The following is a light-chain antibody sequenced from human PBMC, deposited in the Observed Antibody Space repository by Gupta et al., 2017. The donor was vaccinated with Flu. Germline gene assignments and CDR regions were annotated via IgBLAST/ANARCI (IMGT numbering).Light chain of an antibody. CDR3: QHYNSYSGT. Sequence: DIQMAQSPSTMSASVGDRVTITCRASQSISSYLAWYQQKPGNAPKLLIFKASALESGVPSRFSGSGSGTEFTLTISSLQPDDFATYYCQHYNSYSGTFGQGTKVEIK. J-gene: IGKJ1*01. V-gene: IGKV1-5*03. CDR2: KAS. CDR1: QSISSY.